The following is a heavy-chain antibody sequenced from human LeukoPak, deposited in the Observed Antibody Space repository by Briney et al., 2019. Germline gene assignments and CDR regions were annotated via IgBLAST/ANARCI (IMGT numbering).Heavy chain of an antibody. CDR1: GGTFSSYA. Sequence: SVKVSCKASGGTFSSYAISWVRQAPGQGLEWMGRIIPILGIANYAQKFQGRVTITADKSTSTAYMELSSLRSEDTAVYYCARAFHSDASGRYKGFYYMDVWGKGTTVTVSS. D-gene: IGHD3-10*01. V-gene: IGHV1-69*04. J-gene: IGHJ6*03. CDR2: IIPILGIA. CDR3: ARAFHSDASGRYKGFYYMDV.